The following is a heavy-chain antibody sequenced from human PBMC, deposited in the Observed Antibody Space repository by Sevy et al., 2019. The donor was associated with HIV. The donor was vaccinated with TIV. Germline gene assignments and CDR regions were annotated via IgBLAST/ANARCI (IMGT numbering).Heavy chain of an antibody. CDR1: GFTFSSYS. CDR3: ARDSVTDGIRPYGIVAATPRN. D-gene: IGHD1-26*01. V-gene: IGHV3-48*02. CDR2: IGSSSSTI. J-gene: IGHJ4*02. Sequence: GGSLRLSCAASGFTFSSYSMNWVRQAPGKGLEWVSYIGSSSSTIYYADSVKGRFTISRDNAKNSLYLQMNSLRDEDTAVYCCARDSVTDGIRPYGIVAATPRNWGQGTLVTVSS.